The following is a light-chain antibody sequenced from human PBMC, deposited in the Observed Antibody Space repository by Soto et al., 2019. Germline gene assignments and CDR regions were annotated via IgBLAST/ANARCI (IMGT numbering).Light chain of an antibody. Sequence: DIVMTQSPDSLAVSLGERATINCKSSQSILYSSNAKNYLAWYQQKPGQPPKLLIYWASIRESGVPDRFSGSGSGTDFTLTISSLQAEDVAVYYCQQYYTTPAFXGGTKVDIK. CDR2: WAS. V-gene: IGKV4-1*01. CDR3: QQYYTTPA. J-gene: IGKJ4*01. CDR1: QSILYSSNAKNY.